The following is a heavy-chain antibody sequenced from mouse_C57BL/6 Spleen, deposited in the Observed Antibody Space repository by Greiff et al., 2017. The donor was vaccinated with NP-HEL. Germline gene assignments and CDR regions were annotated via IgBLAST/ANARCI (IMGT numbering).Heavy chain of an antibody. CDR3: SRWSPDYYMDY. Sequence: VQLQQPGAELVKPGASVKMSCKASGYTFTSYCITWVKQRPGQGLEWIGDIYPGSGSTNYNEKFKSKATLTVDKSSSTAYMQLSSLTAEDSAVYYCSRWSPDYYMDYWGQGTTLTVSS. CDR2: IYPGSGST. V-gene: IGHV1-55*01. CDR1: GYTFTSYC. J-gene: IGHJ2*01.